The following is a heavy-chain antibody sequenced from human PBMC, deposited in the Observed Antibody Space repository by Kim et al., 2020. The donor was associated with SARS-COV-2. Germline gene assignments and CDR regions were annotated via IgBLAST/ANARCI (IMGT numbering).Heavy chain of an antibody. D-gene: IGHD1-7*01. Sequence: YADSVRGRFTISRENAKKTLYLQMNRLGVEDTVVYYGARQGGTMGYWFFDLWGRGTLVTVSS. CDR3: ARQGGTMGYWFFDL. J-gene: IGHJ2*01. V-gene: IGHV3-30*01.